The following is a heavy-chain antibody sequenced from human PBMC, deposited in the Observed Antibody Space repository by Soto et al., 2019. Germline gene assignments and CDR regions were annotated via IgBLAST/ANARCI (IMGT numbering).Heavy chain of an antibody. CDR3: AKSLVTPSGAFDL. CDR1: GFTFGNYA. D-gene: IGHD2-21*02. J-gene: IGHJ3*01. Sequence: PGGSLRLSCAASGFTFGNYAMNWVRQAPGKGLEWISSISDPGTSTYYANSVKGRFSMSRDNSKNTLFLQMNRLRADDTAVYFCAKSLVTPSGAFDLWGRGTLVTVSS. CDR2: ISDPGTST. V-gene: IGHV3-23*01.